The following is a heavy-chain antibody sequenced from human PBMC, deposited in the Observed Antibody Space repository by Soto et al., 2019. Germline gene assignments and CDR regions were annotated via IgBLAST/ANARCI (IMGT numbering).Heavy chain of an antibody. CDR3: ARTITIFGVPDAFDI. CDR1: GYSFTSYW. V-gene: IGHV5-51*01. CDR2: IYPGDSDT. J-gene: IGHJ3*02. D-gene: IGHD3-3*01. Sequence: ESLKISCKGSGYSFTSYWIGWVRQMPGKGLEWMGIIYPGDSDTRYSPSFQGQVTISADKSISTAYLQWSSLKASDTAMYYCARTITIFGVPDAFDIWGQGTMVTVSS.